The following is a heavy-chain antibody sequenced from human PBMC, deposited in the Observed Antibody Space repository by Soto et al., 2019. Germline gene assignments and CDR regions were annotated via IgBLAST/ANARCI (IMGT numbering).Heavy chain of an antibody. J-gene: IGHJ6*02. CDR2: IRGKTDTYAT. CDR1: GFTFIGSS. D-gene: IGHD6-13*01. V-gene: IGHV3-73*01. CDR3: TKRIGAYAMDV. Sequence: QAXGSLSLSCAASGFTFIGSSLHWVRQASGKGLEWVGRIRGKTDTYATAYAAPVRGRFTISRDDSKNTAYLQMNSLKTEDTAVYFCTKRIGAYAMDVSGQGPTVTVSS.